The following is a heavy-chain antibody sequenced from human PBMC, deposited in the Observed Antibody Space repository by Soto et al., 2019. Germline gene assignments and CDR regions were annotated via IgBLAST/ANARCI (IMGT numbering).Heavy chain of an antibody. CDR1: GFTFSSYA. J-gene: IGHJ4*02. CDR3: AKFFVETGGSSGWPWSFHF. CDR2: ISGTGSTT. Sequence: EVQLLESGGGLVQPGGSLRLSCAASGFTFSSYAMSWVRQAPGKGLEWVSAISGTGSTTYYADSVKGRFTISRDNSRNTLHLQMNSLRAEDTAIYYCAKFFVETGGSSGWPWSFHFWGQGTLGTDSS. D-gene: IGHD6-25*01. V-gene: IGHV3-23*01.